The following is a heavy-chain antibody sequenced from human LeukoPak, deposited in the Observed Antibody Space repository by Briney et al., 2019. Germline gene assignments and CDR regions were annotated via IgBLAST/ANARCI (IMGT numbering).Heavy chain of an antibody. D-gene: IGHD6-13*01. CDR1: GGSISSGGYY. J-gene: IGHJ5*02. Sequence: SQTLSLTCTVSGGSISSGGYYWGWIRQPPGKGLEWIGSIYYSGSTYYNPSLKSRVTISVDTSKNQFSLKLSSVTAADTAVYYCAGAAAAINWFDPWGQGTLVTVSS. CDR2: IYYSGST. V-gene: IGHV4-39*01. CDR3: AGAAAAINWFDP.